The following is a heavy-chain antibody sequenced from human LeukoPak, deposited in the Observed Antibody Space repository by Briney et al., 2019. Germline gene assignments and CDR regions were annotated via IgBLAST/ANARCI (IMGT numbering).Heavy chain of an antibody. CDR3: ARGVPEYYDFWSGYFYYFDY. D-gene: IGHD3-3*01. CDR1: GGSISSYY. J-gene: IGHJ4*02. V-gene: IGHV4-59*01. CDR2: VYYSGST. Sequence: SETLSLTCTVYGGSISSYYWSWIRQPPGKGLEWIGYVYYSGSTNYNPSLKSRVTISVDTSKNQFSLKLTSVTAADTAVYYCARGVPEYYDFWSGYFYYFDYWGQGTLVTVSS.